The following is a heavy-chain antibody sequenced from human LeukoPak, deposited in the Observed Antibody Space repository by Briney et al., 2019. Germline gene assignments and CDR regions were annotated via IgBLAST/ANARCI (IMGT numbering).Heavy chain of an antibody. V-gene: IGHV4-34*01. CDR3: ARGRDYDSSGNFDY. D-gene: IGHD3-22*01. CDR1: GGSFSGYY. CDR2: INHSGST. J-gene: IGHJ4*02. Sequence: SETLSLTCAVYGGSFSGYYWSWIRQPPGKGLEWIGEINHSGSTNYNPSLKGRVTISVDTSKNQFSLKLSSVTAADTAVYYCARGRDYDSSGNFDYWGRGTLVTVSS.